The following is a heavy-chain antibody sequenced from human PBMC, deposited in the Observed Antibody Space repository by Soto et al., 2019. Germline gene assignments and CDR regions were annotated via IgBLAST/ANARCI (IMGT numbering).Heavy chain of an antibody. CDR2: MNPGSGDT. CDR3: ARTAKFGSLTWFDP. CDR1: GYSFTNND. V-gene: IGHV1-8*01. Sequence: ASVKVSCKASGYSFTNNDVSWVRQATGQGLEWMGWMNPGSGDTGYAQKFQGRVTMTRGISIATAYLELSSLRSDDTAIYYCARTAKFGSLTWFDPWGQGTLVTVSS. J-gene: IGHJ5*02. D-gene: IGHD3-10*01.